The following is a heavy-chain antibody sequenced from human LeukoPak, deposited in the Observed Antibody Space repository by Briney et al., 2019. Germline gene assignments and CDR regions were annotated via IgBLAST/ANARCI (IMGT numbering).Heavy chain of an antibody. CDR3: ARDRGLTPHDAYYFDH. V-gene: IGHV4-31*03. D-gene: IGHD3-10*01. CDR1: GGSISSGGYY. J-gene: IGHJ4*02. Sequence: PSQTLSLTCTVSGGSISSGGYYWSWIRQHPGKGLEWIGYIYYSGSTYYNPSLKSRVTISVDTSKNQFSLKLSSVTAADTAVYYCARDRGLTPHDAYYFDHWGQGNPVTVSS. CDR2: IYYSGST.